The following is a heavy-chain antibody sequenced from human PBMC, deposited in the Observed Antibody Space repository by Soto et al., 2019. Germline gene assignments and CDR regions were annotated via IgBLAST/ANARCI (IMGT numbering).Heavy chain of an antibody. Sequence: QVQLVQSGAEEKKPEASVKVSCKASGYTFTSHAMHWVRQAPGQRLEWMGWINAGNGNTKYSQKFQGRVTITTDTSASTAYMELSSLRSEDTAVYYCARDGIAAAGTSWFDPWGQGTLVTVSS. D-gene: IGHD6-13*01. CDR1: GYTFTSHA. J-gene: IGHJ5*02. V-gene: IGHV1-3*05. CDR3: ARDGIAAAGTSWFDP. CDR2: INAGNGNT.